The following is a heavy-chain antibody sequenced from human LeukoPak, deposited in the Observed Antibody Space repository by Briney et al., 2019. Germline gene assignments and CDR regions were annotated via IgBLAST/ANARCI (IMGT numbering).Heavy chain of an antibody. D-gene: IGHD1-26*01. CDR1: GGSISSYY. CDR2: IYYSGST. CDR3: ARVVGARYYYYYYMDV. J-gene: IGHJ6*03. V-gene: IGHV4-59*01. Sequence: PSETLSLTCTVSGGSISSYYWSWIRQPPGEGLEWIGYIYYSGSTNYNPSLKSRVTISVDTSKNQFSLKLSSVTAADTAVYYCARVVGARYYYYYYMDVWGKGTTVTVFS.